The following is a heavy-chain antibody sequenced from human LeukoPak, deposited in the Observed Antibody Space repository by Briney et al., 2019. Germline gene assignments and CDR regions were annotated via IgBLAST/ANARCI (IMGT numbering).Heavy chain of an antibody. D-gene: IGHD4-17*01. CDR1: GGTFSSYA. J-gene: IGHJ3*02. Sequence: ASVKVSCKASGGTFSSYAISWVRQAPGQGLEWMGGIIPIFGTANYAQKFQGRVTITADESTSTAYMELSSLRSEDTAVYYCASTLNDDFDAFDIWGQGTMVTVSS. CDR3: ASTLNDDFDAFDI. V-gene: IGHV1-69*13. CDR2: IIPIFGTA.